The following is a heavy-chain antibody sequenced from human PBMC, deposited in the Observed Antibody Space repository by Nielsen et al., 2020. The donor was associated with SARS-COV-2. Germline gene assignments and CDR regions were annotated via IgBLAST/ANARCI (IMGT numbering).Heavy chain of an antibody. CDR1: GYTFTGYY. CDR3: ARDVNLTGYYSY. CDR2: ISAYNGNT. V-gene: IGHV1-18*01. J-gene: IGHJ4*02. D-gene: IGHD3-9*01. Sequence: ASVKVSCKASGYTFTGYYMHWVRQAPGQGLEWMGWISAYNGNTNYAQKLQGRVTMTRDTSTSTVYMELSSLRSEDTAVYYCARDVNLTGYYSYWGQGTLVTVSS.